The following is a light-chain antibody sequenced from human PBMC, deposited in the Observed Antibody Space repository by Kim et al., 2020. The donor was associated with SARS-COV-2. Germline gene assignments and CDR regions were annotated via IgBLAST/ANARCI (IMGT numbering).Light chain of an antibody. CDR1: SPNLVTIS. CDR3: AAWDGSLSGVV. CDR2: RNN. J-gene: IGLJ2*01. V-gene: IGLV1-47*01. Sequence: GQRSPILCSVSSPNLVTISANGYQQLPGSAPKFPIYRNNQRPSGVPDRFSGSKSGTSASLAISGLRSEDEADYYCAAWDGSLSGVVFGGVTQLTVL.